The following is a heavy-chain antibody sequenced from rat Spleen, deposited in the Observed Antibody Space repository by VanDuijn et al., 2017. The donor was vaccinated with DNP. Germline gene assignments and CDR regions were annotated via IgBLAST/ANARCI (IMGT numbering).Heavy chain of an antibody. CDR2: ITYDGVGT. J-gene: IGHJ2*01. V-gene: IGHV5-20*01. CDR1: GFIFSDYA. D-gene: IGHD3-7*01. Sequence: EVQLVESGGGLVQPGNSLRLSCAASGFIFSDYAMAWVRQAPAKGLEWVASITYDGVGTYYRDSVKGRFTISRDIAKSSLYLQMDSLRSEDTATYYCARHEGQGPYYFDYWGQGVMVTVSS. CDR3: ARHEGQGPYYFDY.